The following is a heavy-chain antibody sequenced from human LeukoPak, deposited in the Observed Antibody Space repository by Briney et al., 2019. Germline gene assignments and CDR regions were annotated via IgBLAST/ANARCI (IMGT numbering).Heavy chain of an antibody. J-gene: IGHJ4*02. CDR2: INSNSGAT. D-gene: IGHD1-1*01. CDR3: ARVTTEAHDY. Sequence: ASVKVSCKASGYTFNIHYIHWLRQAPRQGLEWVGWINSNSGATQYAQKFQGTGIMTTDTSITTVYMELSRLTSDDTAGYYCARVTTEAHDYWGQGTLVTVSS. CDR1: GYTFNIHY. V-gene: IGHV1-2*02.